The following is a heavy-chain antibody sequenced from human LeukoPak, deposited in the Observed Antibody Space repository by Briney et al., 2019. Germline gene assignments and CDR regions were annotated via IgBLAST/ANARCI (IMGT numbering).Heavy chain of an antibody. V-gene: IGHV4-61*08. D-gene: IGHD1-26*01. CDR2: IYYSGST. CDR3: ARDRSSRVGLDY. J-gene: IGHJ4*02. CDR1: GGSISSGGYY. Sequence: SETLSLTCTVSGGSISSGGYYWSWIRQPPGKGLEWIGYIYYSGSTNYNPSLKSRVTISVDTSKNQFSLKLSSVTAADTAVYYCARDRSSRVGLDYWGQGTLVTVSS.